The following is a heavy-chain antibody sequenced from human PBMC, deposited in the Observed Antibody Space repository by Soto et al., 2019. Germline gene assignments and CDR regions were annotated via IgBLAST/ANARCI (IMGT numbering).Heavy chain of an antibody. CDR1: GFIFSSYA. D-gene: IGHD6-13*01. Sequence: GGSLRLSCAASGFIFSSYAMSWVRQAPGKGLEWVSAISGSGGSTYYADSVKGRFTISRDNSKNTLYLQMNSLRAEDTAVYYCAKDQGSSWYEIDYWGEGTLVTLSS. V-gene: IGHV3-23*01. CDR2: ISGSGGST. CDR3: AKDQGSSWYEIDY. J-gene: IGHJ4*02.